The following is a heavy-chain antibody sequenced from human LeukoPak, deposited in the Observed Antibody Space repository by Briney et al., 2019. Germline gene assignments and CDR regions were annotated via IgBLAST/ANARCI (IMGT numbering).Heavy chain of an antibody. Sequence: GGSLRLSCAASGFTVSSNYMSWVRQAPGKGLEWVSVIYSGGSTYYADSVKGRFTISRDNSKNMLYLQMDSLRAEDTAAYYCAKSVTADPWGQGTLVTVSS. D-gene: IGHD2-21*02. CDR3: AKSVTADP. CDR1: GFTVSSNY. CDR2: IYSGGST. V-gene: IGHV3-66*01. J-gene: IGHJ5*02.